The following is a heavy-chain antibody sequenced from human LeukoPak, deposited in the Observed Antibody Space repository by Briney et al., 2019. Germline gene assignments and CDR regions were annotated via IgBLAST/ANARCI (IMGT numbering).Heavy chain of an antibody. J-gene: IGHJ4*02. Sequence: EASVHVSCQSSVYTFTPYGISWLRPAPGQGGAGMGLISAYHRKTNYAQKLQGRDTMTTDQSTSKAYMELRSLRSDNTAVYFFARRGYYYDSSGYRIDFWGQGTLVTVS. CDR2: ISAYHRKT. V-gene: IGHV1-18*01. CDR1: VYTFTPYG. CDR3: ARRGYYYDSSGYRIDF. D-gene: IGHD3-22*01.